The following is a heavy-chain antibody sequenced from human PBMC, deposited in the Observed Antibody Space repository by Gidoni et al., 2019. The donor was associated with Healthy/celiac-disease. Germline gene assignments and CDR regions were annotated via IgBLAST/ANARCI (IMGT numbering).Heavy chain of an antibody. J-gene: IGHJ3*02. V-gene: IGHV4-39*01. D-gene: IGHD3-22*01. CDR1: GGSISSSSYY. Sequence: QLQLQESGPGLVKPSETLSLTCTVSGGSISSSSYYWGWIRQPPRKGLEWIGSIYYSGSTYYNPSLKSRVTISVDTSKNQFSLKLSSVTAADTAVYYCARPWYYYDSSGSGSYAFDIWGQGTMVTVSS. CDR2: IYYSGST. CDR3: ARPWYYYDSSGSGSYAFDI.